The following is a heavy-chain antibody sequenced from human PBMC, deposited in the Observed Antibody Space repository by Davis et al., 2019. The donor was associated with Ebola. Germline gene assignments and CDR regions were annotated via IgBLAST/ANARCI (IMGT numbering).Heavy chain of an antibody. V-gene: IGHV3-23*01. CDR1: GDSISSSN. CDR2: LGTNADT. CDR3: AKDTSNVWFDV. J-gene: IGHJ3*01. Sequence: ETLSLTCAVSGDSISSSNWWSCVCQAPGKGLEWISTLGTNADTYYADSVKDRFTISRDNSKNTLYLPMNGLRVEDTAIYYCAKDTSNVWFDVWGQGTMVTVAS. D-gene: IGHD6-19*01.